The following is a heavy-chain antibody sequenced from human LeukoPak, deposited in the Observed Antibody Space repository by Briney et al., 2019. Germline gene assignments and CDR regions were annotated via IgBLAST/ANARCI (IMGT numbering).Heavy chain of an antibody. CDR2: ISYDGSNK. D-gene: IGHD3-22*01. CDR1: GFTFSSYG. V-gene: IGHV3-30*18. CDR3: AKGGADYYDSSDYGEHAFDI. J-gene: IGHJ3*02. Sequence: PGGSLRLSCAASGFTFSSYGMHWVRQAPGKGLEWVAVISYDGSNKYYADSVKGRFTISRDNSKNTLYLQMNSLRAEDTAVYYCAKGGADYYDSSDYGEHAFDIWGQGTMVTVSS.